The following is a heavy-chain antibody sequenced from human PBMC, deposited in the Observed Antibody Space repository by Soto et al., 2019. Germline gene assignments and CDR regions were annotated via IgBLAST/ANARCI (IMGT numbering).Heavy chain of an antibody. CDR3: AREGSYGAFGFDP. D-gene: IGHD5-18*01. CDR1: GGSISSSSYY. Sequence: PSETLSLTCTVSGGSISSSSYYWGWIRQPPGKGLEWIGSIYYSGSTYYNPSLKSRVTITVDTSKSPFSLELSCLAAEDTAVYYCAREGSYGAFGFDPWGQGTLVTVSS. V-gene: IGHV4-39*02. J-gene: IGHJ5*02. CDR2: IYYSGST.